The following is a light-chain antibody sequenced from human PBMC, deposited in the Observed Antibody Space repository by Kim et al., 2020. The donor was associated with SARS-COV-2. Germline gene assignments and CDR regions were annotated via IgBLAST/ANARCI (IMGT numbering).Light chain of an antibody. J-gene: IGKJ1*01. CDR1: QSISNW. CDR2: KAS. Sequence: ASVGDRVTITCRASQSISNWLAWYQQKPGKAPKFLMYKASTLESGVPARFSGSGSGTEYTHTISSLQPDDFATYYCQQYKSYSWTIGQGATVEIK. CDR3: QQYKSYSWT. V-gene: IGKV1-5*03.